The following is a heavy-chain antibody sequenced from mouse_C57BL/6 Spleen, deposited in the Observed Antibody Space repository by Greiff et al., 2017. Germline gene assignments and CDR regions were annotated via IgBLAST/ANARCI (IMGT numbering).Heavy chain of an antibody. D-gene: IGHD2-3*01. Sequence: EVQLQESGPGLVKPSQSLSLTCSVTGYSITSGYYWNWIRQFPGNKLEWMGYISYDGSNNYNPSLTNRISITRDTSKNQFFLKLNSVTTEDTATYYCARVSYDGYYEWYFDVWGTGTTVTVSS. V-gene: IGHV3-6*01. J-gene: IGHJ1*03. CDR3: ARVSYDGYYEWYFDV. CDR1: GYSITSGYY. CDR2: ISYDGSN.